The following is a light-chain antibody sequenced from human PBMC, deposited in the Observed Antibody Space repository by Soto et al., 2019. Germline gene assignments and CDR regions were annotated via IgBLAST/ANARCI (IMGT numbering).Light chain of an antibody. CDR1: QRLVYTNGATY. CDR2: QVS. V-gene: IGKV2-30*01. J-gene: IGKJ1*01. CDR3: MQGTHWPRT. Sequence: DVVITESSLSLPVSLVLRASIFYWSSQRLVYTNGATYWNWFQQRPGQSPRRLIYQVSYRDSGVPDRFSGSGSGTDVTLKISRVEAEDVAVYFCMQGTHWPRTFGQGTKVDI.